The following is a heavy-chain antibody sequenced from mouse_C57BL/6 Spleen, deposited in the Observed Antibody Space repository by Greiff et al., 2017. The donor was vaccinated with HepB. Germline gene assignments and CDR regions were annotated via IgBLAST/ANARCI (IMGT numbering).Heavy chain of an antibody. V-gene: IGHV1-82*01. D-gene: IGHD4-1*01. Sequence: QVQLQQSGPELVKPGASVKISCKASGYAFSSSWMNWVKQRPGKGLEWIGRIYPGDGDTNYNGKFKGKATLTADKSSSTAYMQLSSLTSEDSAVYYCARCKNWDGDYAMDHWGQGTSVTVSS. CDR1: GYAFSSSW. J-gene: IGHJ4*01. CDR2: IYPGDGDT. CDR3: ARCKNWDGDYAMDH.